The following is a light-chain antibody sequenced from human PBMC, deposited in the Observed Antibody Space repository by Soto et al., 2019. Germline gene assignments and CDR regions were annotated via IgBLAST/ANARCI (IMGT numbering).Light chain of an antibody. V-gene: IGKV3-20*01. CDR1: QSVSSSY. Sequence: EMVLTQSPGTLSLSPGERATLSCRASQSVSSSYLAWYQQKPGPAPRLLIYGASSRATGIPDRFSGSGSGTDFTLTISRLEPEDFAVYYCQQYGSSPLTFGGGTKLEIK. J-gene: IGKJ4*01. CDR3: QQYGSSPLT. CDR2: GAS.